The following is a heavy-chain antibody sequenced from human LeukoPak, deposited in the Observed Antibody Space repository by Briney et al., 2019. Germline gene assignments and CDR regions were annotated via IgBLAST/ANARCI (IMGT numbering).Heavy chain of an antibody. CDR2: IYYSGST. J-gene: IGHJ6*03. CDR3: ARVLWFGPAYYMDV. V-gene: IGHV4-39*07. D-gene: IGHD3-10*01. CDR1: GGSISSSSYY. Sequence: PSETLSLTCTVSGGSISSSSYYWGWIRQPPGKGLEWIGSIYYSGSTYYNPSLKSRVTISVDTSKNQFSLKLSSVTAADTAVYYCARVLWFGPAYYMDVWGKGTTVTISS.